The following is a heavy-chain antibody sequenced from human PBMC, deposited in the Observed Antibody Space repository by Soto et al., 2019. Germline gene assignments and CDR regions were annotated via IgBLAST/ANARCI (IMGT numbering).Heavy chain of an antibody. V-gene: IGHV4-39*01. CDR3: ASYRRDYETPPPYYYYMDV. Sequence: SETLSLTCTVSGGSISSSSYYWGWIRQPPGKGLEWIGSIYYSGSTYYNPSLKSRVTISVDTSKNQFSLKLSSVTAADTAVYYCASYRRDYETPPPYYYYMDVWGKGTTVTVSS. D-gene: IGHD4-17*01. J-gene: IGHJ6*03. CDR1: GGSISSSSYY. CDR2: IYYSGST.